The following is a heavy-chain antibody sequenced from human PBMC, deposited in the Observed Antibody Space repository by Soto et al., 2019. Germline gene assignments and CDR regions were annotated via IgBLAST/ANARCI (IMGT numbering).Heavy chain of an antibody. CDR2: IYSGGST. J-gene: IGHJ5*02. D-gene: IGHD2-15*01. CDR1: GFTVSSNY. V-gene: IGHV3-66*01. Sequence: EVQLVESGGGLVQPGGSLRLSCAASGFTVSSNYMSWVRQAPGKGLEWVSVIYSGGSTYYADSVKGRFTISRDNSKNTLYLQMNSLRAEDTAVYYCARDSGYCSGGSCLARSDPWGQGTLVTVSS. CDR3: ARDSGYCSGGSCLARSDP.